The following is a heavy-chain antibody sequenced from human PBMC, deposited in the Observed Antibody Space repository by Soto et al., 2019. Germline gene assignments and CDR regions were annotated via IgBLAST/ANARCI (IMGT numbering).Heavy chain of an antibody. CDR1: GASVSTDY. J-gene: IGHJ6*02. D-gene: IGHD3-9*01. CDR3: ARGGWGPYDILTGYPVHYYYYGMDV. CDR2: FYYSGST. V-gene: IGHV4-59*02. Sequence: SETLSLTCTVSGASVSTDYWVWIRQPPGKGLEWIGYFYYSGSTKLQSSIKSRVTISVDTSKNQFSLNLSSVTAADTAVYYCARGGWGPYDILTGYPVHYYYYGMDVWGQGTTVTVSS.